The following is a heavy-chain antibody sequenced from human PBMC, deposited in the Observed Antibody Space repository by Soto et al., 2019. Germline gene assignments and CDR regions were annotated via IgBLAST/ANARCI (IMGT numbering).Heavy chain of an antibody. CDR3: AKNPGQLWSYFDY. V-gene: IGHV3-23*01. D-gene: IGHD5-18*01. CDR1: GFTFSSYG. J-gene: IGHJ4*02. Sequence: GGSLRLSCAASGFTFSSYGMHWVRQAPGKGLEWVSAISRSGGSTYNADNVKGRFNNSRDNSKNTLYLQMNSLRAEDTAVYYCAKNPGQLWSYFDYWGQGTLVTVSS. CDR2: ISRSGGST.